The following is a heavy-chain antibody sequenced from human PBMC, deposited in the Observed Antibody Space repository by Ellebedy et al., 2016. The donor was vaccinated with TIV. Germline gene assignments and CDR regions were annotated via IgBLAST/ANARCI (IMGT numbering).Heavy chain of an antibody. V-gene: IGHV5-51*01. Sequence: GESLKISXKGSGYSFTTDWIGWVRQMPGKGLEWMGIIYPGDSDTTYSPSFQGQVTISADKSIGTAYLQWSSLKASDTAIYYCARQTGDQLSSFDIWGQGTMVTVSS. J-gene: IGHJ3*02. CDR2: IYPGDSDT. D-gene: IGHD2-21*01. CDR1: GYSFTTDW. CDR3: ARQTGDQLSSFDI.